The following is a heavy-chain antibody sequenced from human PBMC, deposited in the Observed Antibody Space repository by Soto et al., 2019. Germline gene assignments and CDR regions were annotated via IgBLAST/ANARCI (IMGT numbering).Heavy chain of an antibody. CDR3: EVLWFGELVHYGMDV. D-gene: IGHD3-10*01. V-gene: IGHV3-23*01. CDR1: GFTLSCHA. J-gene: IGHJ6*02. Sequence: PGGFLILSXAASGFTLSCHAMSWVRQAPGKGLEWVSAISGSGGSTYYADSVKGRFTISRDNSKNTLYLQMNSLRAEDTAVYYCEVLWFGELVHYGMDVWGQGTTVTVSS. CDR2: ISGSGGST.